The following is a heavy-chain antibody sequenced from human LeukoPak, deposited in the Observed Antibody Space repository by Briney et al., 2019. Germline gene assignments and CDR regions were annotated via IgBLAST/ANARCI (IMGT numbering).Heavy chain of an antibody. V-gene: IGHV4-4*07. D-gene: IGHD2-2*02. J-gene: IGHJ3*02. Sequence: SETLSLTCTVSGGSISSYYWRWIRQPAGKGLEWIGRIYTSGSTNYNPSLKSRVTISVDTSKNQFSLKLSSVTAADTAVYYCARPYCHSTNCYKFDAFDIWGQGTMVTVSS. CDR3: ARPYCHSTNCYKFDAFDI. CDR2: IYTSGST. CDR1: GGSISSYY.